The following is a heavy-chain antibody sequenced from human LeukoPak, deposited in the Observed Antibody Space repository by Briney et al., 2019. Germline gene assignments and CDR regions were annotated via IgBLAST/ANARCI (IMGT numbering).Heavy chain of an antibody. J-gene: IGHJ3*02. CDR3: ARDMTVTTRSDAFDI. CDR1: GFTFSSYG. Sequence: PGGSLRLSCAASGFTFSSYGMHWVRQAPGKGLEWVAFIRYDGSNKYYADSVKGRFTISRDNSKNTLYLQMNSLRAEDTAVYYCARDMTVTTRSDAFDIWGQGTMVTVSS. CDR2: IRYDGSNK. V-gene: IGHV3-30*02. D-gene: IGHD4-17*01.